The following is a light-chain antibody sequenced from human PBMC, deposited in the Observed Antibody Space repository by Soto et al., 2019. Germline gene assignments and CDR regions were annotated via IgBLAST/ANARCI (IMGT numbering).Light chain of an antibody. CDR3: QQYDTYPLT. J-gene: IGKJ4*01. V-gene: IGKV1-5*03. CDR2: AAS. Sequence: DIQLTQSPSTLSASVGDRVTITCRASQSIANWLAWYQQTLGKAPKLLIHAASTLKSGVPSRFSGSGSETEFTLTISSLQPGDFATYYCQQYDTYPLTFGGGTNVEIK. CDR1: QSIANW.